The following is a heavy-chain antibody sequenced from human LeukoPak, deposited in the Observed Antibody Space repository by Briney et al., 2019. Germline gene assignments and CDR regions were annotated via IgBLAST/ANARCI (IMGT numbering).Heavy chain of an antibody. CDR2: ISGSGGST. J-gene: IGHJ4*02. CDR3: AKDSAVDDFWSGYYHKGCFDY. D-gene: IGHD3-3*01. V-gene: IGHV3-23*01. CDR1: GFTFSSYA. Sequence: PGGSLRLSCAASGFTFSSYAMSWVRQAPGKGLEWVSAISGSGGSTYYADSVKGRFTISRDNSKNTLYLQMNSLRAEDTAVYYCAKDSAVDDFWSGYYHKGCFDYWGQGTLVTVSS.